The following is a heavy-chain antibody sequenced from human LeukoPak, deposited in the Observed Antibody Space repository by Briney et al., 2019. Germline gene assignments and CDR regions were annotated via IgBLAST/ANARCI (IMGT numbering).Heavy chain of an antibody. J-gene: IGHJ6*02. CDR2: IYYSGST. D-gene: IGHD2-2*02. V-gene: IGHV4-31*03. CDR1: GGAISSGGYY. Sequence: SETLSLTCTVSGGAISSGGYYWSWIRQHPGKGLEWIGYIYYSGSTYYNPSLKSRVTISVDTSKNQFSLKLSSVTAADTAVYYCARVVVVPAAIPLLSYYGMDVWGQGTTVTVSS. CDR3: ARVVVVPAAIPLLSYYGMDV.